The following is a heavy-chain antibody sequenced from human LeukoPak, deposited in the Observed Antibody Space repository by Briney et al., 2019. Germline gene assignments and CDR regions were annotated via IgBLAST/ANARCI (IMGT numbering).Heavy chain of an antibody. CDR3: ARSLTTLTYEGY. Sequence: PGGSLRLSCAAYGFTFSSYMMNWVRQAPGKGLEWVSSINSGSTYTYYTESVKGRFTVSRDNAKNSLFLQMNSLRAEDTAIYYCARSLTTLTYEGYWGQGTLVTVSS. CDR2: INSGSTYT. D-gene: IGHD1-1*01. V-gene: IGHV3-21*01. CDR1: GFTFSSYM. J-gene: IGHJ4*02.